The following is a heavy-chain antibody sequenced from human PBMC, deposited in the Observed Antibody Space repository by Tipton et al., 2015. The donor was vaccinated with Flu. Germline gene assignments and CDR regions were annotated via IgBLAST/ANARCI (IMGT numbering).Heavy chain of an antibody. V-gene: IGHV4-61*02. Sequence: TLSLTCTVSGGSISSGSYYWSWIRQPAGKGLEWIGRIYTSGSTNYNPSLKSRVTISVDTSKNQFSLKLSSVTAADTAVYYCARGYCSGGSCSYWYFDLWGRGTLVTVSS. D-gene: IGHD2-15*01. CDR2: IYTSGST. J-gene: IGHJ2*01. CDR3: ARGYCSGGSCSYWYFDL. CDR1: GGSISSGSYY.